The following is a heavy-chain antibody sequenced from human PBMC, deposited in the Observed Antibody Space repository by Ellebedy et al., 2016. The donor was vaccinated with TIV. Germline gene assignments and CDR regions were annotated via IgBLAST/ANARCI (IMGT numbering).Heavy chain of an antibody. CDR2: IYYAGYT. D-gene: IGHD6-13*01. CDR3: ARLGYTSSQTLPAGWFDP. J-gene: IGHJ5*02. CDR1: GGSISSYY. V-gene: IGHV4-59*12. Sequence: SETLSLTCSVSGGSISSYYWSWIRQPPGKGLEWIGYIYYAGYTDYNPSLRSHVTLSVDTSKNQFSLSLSSVTAADTAVYFCARLGYTSSQTLPAGWFDPWGPGTLVSVSS.